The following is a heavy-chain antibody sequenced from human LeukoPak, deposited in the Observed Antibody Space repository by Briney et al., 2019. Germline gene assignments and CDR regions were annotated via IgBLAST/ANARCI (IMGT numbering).Heavy chain of an antibody. CDR3: VRDGGVSGYDLLDY. Sequence: PGGSLRLSCAASGFTFSNYWMTWVRQAPGKGLGWVANINQDGSEEYYMDSVKARFTISRDNAKDALSLQMNSLRAEDTAVYYCVRDGGVSGYDLLDYWGQGTSVTVSS. V-gene: IGHV3-7*01. CDR1: GFTFSNYW. D-gene: IGHD5-12*01. CDR2: INQDGSEE. J-gene: IGHJ4*02.